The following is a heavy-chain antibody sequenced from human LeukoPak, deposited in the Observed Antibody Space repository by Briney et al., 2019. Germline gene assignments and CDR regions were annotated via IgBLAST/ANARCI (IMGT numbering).Heavy chain of an antibody. J-gene: IGHJ4*02. CDR3: AKGKYSSSWSPLDY. CDR2: ISWNSDNI. Sequence: GGSLRLSCAASGLTFDDYAMHWVRQAPGKGLEWASGISWNSDNIGYADSVKGRFTISRDNAKNSLYLQMNSLRVEDTALYYCAKGKYSSSWSPLDYWGQGTLVTVSS. V-gene: IGHV3-9*01. D-gene: IGHD6-13*01. CDR1: GLTFDDYA.